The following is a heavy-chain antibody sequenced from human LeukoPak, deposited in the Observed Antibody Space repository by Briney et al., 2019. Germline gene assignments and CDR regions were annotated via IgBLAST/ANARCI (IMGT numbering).Heavy chain of an antibody. CDR2: ISGSGGST. J-gene: IGHJ3*02. Sequence: GGSLRLSCAASGFTFSSYSMNWVRQAPGKGLEWVSAISGSGGSTYYADSVKGRFTISRDNSKNTLYLQMNSLRAEDTAVYYCARAGTLIDAFDIWGQGTMVTVSS. V-gene: IGHV3-23*01. CDR3: ARAGTLIDAFDI. D-gene: IGHD1-26*01. CDR1: GFTFSSYS.